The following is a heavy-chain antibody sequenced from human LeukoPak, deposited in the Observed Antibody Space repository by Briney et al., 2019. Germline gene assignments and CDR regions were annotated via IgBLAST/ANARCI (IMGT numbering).Heavy chain of an antibody. CDR1: GGSFSGYY. D-gene: IGHD3-3*01. Sequence: SETLSLTCAVYGGSFSGYYWSWIRQPPGKGLEWIGEMSHSGSTNYNPSLKRRVTISVDTSKNQFSLKLSSVTAADTAVYYCVGLALWNYWGQGTLVTVSS. J-gene: IGHJ4*02. CDR3: VGLALWNY. CDR2: MSHSGST. V-gene: IGHV4-34*01.